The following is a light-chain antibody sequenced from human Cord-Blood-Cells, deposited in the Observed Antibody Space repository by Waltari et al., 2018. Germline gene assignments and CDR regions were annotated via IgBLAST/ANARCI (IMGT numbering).Light chain of an antibody. CDR1: SSDVGGYNY. CDR3: SSYTSSSTWV. Sequence: QSALTQPASVSGSPGQSITISCTGTSSDVGGYNYVSWYQQHPGKAPKLMLYDVSNQPAEVSNRFSGSKSGNTASLTISGLQAEDEADYYCSSYTSSSTWVFGGGTKLTVL. J-gene: IGLJ3*02. CDR2: DVS. V-gene: IGLV2-14*01.